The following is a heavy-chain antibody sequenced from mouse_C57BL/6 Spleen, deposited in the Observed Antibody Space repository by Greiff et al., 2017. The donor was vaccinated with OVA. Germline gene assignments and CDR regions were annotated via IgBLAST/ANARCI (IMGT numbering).Heavy chain of an antibody. Sequence: VKLQESGAELVRPGASVKLSCKASGYTFTDYYINWVKQRPGQGLEWIARIYPGSGNTYYNEKFKGKATLTAEKSSSTAYMQLSSLTSEDSAVYFCAREGGFYGSSYGYWGQGTTLTVSS. CDR1: GYTFTDYY. CDR2: IYPGSGNT. D-gene: IGHD1-1*01. CDR3: AREGGFYGSSYGY. J-gene: IGHJ2*01. V-gene: IGHV1-76*01.